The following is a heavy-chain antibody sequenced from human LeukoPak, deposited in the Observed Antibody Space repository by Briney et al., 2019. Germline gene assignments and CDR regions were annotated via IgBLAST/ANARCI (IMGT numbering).Heavy chain of an antibody. D-gene: IGHD3-10*01. V-gene: IGHV3-23*01. J-gene: IGHJ4*02. CDR1: GFTFSSYG. CDR2: IGGSGGST. CDR3: AKDREVAVTGDLGY. Sequence: GGSLRLSCAASGFTFSSYGMHWVRQAPGKGLEWVSGIGGSGGSTYYADSVKGRFTISRDNSRNTLFLQMSSLRVEDTAIYYCAKDREVAVTGDLGYWGQGSLVTVSA.